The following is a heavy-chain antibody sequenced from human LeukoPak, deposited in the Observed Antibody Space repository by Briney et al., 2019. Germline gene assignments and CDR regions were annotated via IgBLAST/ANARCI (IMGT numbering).Heavy chain of an antibody. J-gene: IGHJ4*02. D-gene: IGHD4-17*01. CDR2: IKQGGSEK. V-gene: IGHV3-7*01. CDR3: ARVRGDYNFDY. Sequence: SGGSLRLSCAASGFTFCSYWMTWVRQAPGKGLEWVANIKQGGSEKYYVDSVKGRFTNSRDNAQNSLYLQMNSLRAEDTAVYYCARVRGDYNFDYWGQGTLVTVSS. CDR1: GFTFCSYW.